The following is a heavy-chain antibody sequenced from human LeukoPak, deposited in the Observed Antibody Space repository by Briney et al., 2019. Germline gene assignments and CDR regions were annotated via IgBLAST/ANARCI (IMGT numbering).Heavy chain of an antibody. CDR3: ARGLLYYYYYMDV. Sequence: GASVKVSCKASGYTFTGYYMHWVRQAPGQGLEWMGWINPNSGGTNYAQKFQGRVTITRNTSISTAYMELSSLRSEDTAVYYCARGLLYYYYYMDVWGKGTTVTVSS. CDR1: GYTFTGYY. CDR2: INPNSGGT. V-gene: IGHV1-2*02. D-gene: IGHD2-15*01. J-gene: IGHJ6*03.